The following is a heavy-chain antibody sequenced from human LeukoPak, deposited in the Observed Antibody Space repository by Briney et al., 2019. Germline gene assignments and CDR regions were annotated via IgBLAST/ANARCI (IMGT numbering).Heavy chain of an antibody. D-gene: IGHD2-2*01. CDR3: ASDIVVVPAGIGDNWFDP. CDR1: GGTFSSYA. Sequence: SVKVSCKASGGTFSSYAISWVRQAPGQGLEWMGRIIPIFGTANYAQKFQGRVTITTDESTSTAYLELSSLRSEDTAVYYRASDIVVVPAGIGDNWFDPWGQGTLVTVSS. CDR2: IIPIFGTA. J-gene: IGHJ5*02. V-gene: IGHV1-69*05.